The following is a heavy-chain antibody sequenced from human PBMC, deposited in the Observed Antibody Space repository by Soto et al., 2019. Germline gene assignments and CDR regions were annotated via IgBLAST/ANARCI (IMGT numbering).Heavy chain of an antibody. CDR2: INSDESRT. Sequence: EVQLVESGGDLVQPGGSLRLSCAASGFTFSSYWMHWVRQAPGKGLEWVSRINSDESRTTYADSVKGRFTISRDNAKNTLYRQMNSLRVADTAVYYCARALRYCSGGSSYRPQDYWGQGTLVTVSS. CDR1: GFTFSSYW. J-gene: IGHJ4*02. D-gene: IGHD2-15*01. V-gene: IGHV3-74*01. CDR3: ARALRYCSGGSSYRPQDY.